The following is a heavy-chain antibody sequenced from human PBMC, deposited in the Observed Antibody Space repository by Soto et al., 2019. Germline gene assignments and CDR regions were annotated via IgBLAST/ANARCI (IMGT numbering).Heavy chain of an antibody. D-gene: IGHD3-10*02. CDR1: GFTFSRYA. CDR3: AKMFRRGYYYYGMDV. V-gene: IGHV3-23*01. CDR2: ISGSGGST. J-gene: IGHJ6*02. Sequence: GGSLRLSCAASGFTFSRYAMSWVRQAPGKGLEWVSAISGSGGSTYYADSVKGTFTISRDNSKNTLYLQMNSLRAADTAVYYCAKMFRRGYYYYGMDVWGQGTTVTVSS.